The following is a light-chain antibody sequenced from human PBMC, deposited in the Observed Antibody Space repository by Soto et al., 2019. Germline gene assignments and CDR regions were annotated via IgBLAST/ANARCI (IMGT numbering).Light chain of an antibody. CDR3: AAWDDSLSVL. CDR2: RNN. Sequence: QSVLTQPPSASGTPGQRVTISCSGSSSNIGNNFVHWYQQLPGTAPKLLIYRNNQRPSGVPDRFSGSKSGTSASLAISGLRSEDEADYYCAAWDDSLSVLFGGGTQLTVL. J-gene: IGLJ2*01. V-gene: IGLV1-47*01. CDR1: SSNIGNNF.